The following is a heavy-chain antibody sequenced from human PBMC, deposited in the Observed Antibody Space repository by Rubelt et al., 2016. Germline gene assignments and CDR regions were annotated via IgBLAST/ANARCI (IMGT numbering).Heavy chain of an antibody. CDR3: AKDYSSGWFVHHYFDY. J-gene: IGHJ4*02. V-gene: IGHV3-23*04. D-gene: IGHD6-19*01. Sequence: QLVESGGGLVQPGGSLRLSCAASGFTFSSYAMSWVRQAPGKGLEWVSAISGSGGSTYYADSVKGRFTISWDNSKNTLYLQMNSLRADDTAVYYCAKDYSSGWFVHHYFDYWGQGTLVTVSS. CDR2: ISGSGGST. CDR1: GFTFSSYA.